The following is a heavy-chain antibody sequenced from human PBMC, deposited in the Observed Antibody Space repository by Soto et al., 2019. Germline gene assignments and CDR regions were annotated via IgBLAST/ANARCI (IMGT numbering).Heavy chain of an antibody. V-gene: IGHV1-8*01. CDR1: GYTFSNYD. D-gene: IGHD3-22*01. Sequence: VASVKVSCKASGYTFSNYDIHWVRQATGQGLEWVGWMNPHSGNTGYAQRFQGRVTLTRSTSISTDYMEMSSQRSEDTAVYYCVRLNGDSDGYYSAGVDYWG. CDR2: MNPHSGNT. CDR3: VRLNGDSDGYYSAGVDY. J-gene: IGHJ4*01.